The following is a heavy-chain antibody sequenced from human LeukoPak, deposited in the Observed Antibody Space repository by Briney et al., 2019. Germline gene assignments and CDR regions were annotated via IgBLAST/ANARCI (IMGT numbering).Heavy chain of an antibody. CDR2: ISSSSSYI. D-gene: IGHD6-13*01. CDR1: GFTFSSYW. V-gene: IGHV3-21*01. CDR3: ATLAAAFLDY. Sequence: GGSLRLSCAASGFTFSSYWMHWVRHAPGKGLEWVSSISSSSSYIYYADSVKGRFTISRDNAKNSLYLQMNSLRAEDTAVYYCATLAAAFLDYWGQGTLVTVSS. J-gene: IGHJ4*02.